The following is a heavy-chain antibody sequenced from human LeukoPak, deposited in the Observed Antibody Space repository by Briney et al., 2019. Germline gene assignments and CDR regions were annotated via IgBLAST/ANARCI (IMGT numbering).Heavy chain of an antibody. D-gene: IGHD3-10*01. CDR2: IKSNTFGGTT. CDR3: ATEYYGSANFNF. J-gene: IGHJ4*02. CDR1: GFTFSDAW. Sequence: PGGSLRLSCAGSGFTFSDAWMTWVPQAPGKGLEWVGHIKSNTFGGTTDYAAPVKGRCSILRDDSRNALFLLMDSLEPEDTAVYYCATEYYGSANFNFWGQGTLVTVSS. V-gene: IGHV3-15*01.